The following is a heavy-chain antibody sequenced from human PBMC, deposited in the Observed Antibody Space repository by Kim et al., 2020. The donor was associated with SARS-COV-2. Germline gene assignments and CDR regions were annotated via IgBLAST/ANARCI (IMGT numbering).Heavy chain of an antibody. D-gene: IGHD2-21*01. Sequence: NPSLTHRVTISMAKSKNQFHLKLSSMTAAETAVYYCARGGAYCGGDCYDYWGQGTLVTVSS. CDR3: ARGGAYCGGDCYDY. V-gene: IGHV4-39*06. J-gene: IGHJ4*02.